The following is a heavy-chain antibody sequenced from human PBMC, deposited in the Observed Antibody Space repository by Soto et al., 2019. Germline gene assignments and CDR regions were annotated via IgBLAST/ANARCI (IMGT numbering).Heavy chain of an antibody. D-gene: IGHD3-3*01. CDR2: VKHSGNI. Sequence: PSETLSLTCAVYGGSFSGYYWGWFRQPPGKGLEGIGEVKHSGNINYNPSLKTRLTVSVDTSKNQFSLKLSSMTAADTAVYYCARGSHFDFSSGYADSFDVWGQGTMVTVSS. CDR3: ARGSHFDFSSGYADSFDV. CDR1: GGSFSGYY. V-gene: IGHV4-34*01. J-gene: IGHJ3*01.